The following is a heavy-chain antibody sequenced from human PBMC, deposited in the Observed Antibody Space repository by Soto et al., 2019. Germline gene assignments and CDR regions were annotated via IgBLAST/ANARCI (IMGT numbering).Heavy chain of an antibody. J-gene: IGHJ5*02. CDR3: ARVRGAYCSGGSCYNPDWFDP. CDR1: GGTFSSYA. V-gene: IGHV1-69*01. D-gene: IGHD2-15*01. CDR2: IIPIFGTA. Sequence: QVQLVQSGAEVKKPGSSVKVSCKASGGTFSSYAISWVRQAPGQGLEWMGGIIPIFGTANYAQKFQGRVTITADESTSTAYMELSSLRSEDTAVYYCARVRGAYCSGGSCYNPDWFDPWGQGTLVTVSS.